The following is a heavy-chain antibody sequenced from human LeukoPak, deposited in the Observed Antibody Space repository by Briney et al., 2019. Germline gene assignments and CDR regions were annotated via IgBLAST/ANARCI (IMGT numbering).Heavy chain of an antibody. CDR3: ARDRYPYGMDV. J-gene: IGHJ6*02. D-gene: IGHD1-14*01. Sequence: SETLSLTCTVSGGSISSYYWSWLRQPPGKGLEWIGYIYYSGSNNYNPSLKSRVTISVDTSKNQFSLKLSSVTAADTAVYYCARDRYPYGMDVWGQGTTVTVSS. V-gene: IGHV4-59*12. CDR1: GGSISSYY. CDR2: IYYSGSN.